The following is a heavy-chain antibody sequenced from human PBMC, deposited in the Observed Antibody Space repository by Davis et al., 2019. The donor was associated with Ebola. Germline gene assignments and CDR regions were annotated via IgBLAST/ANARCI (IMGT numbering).Heavy chain of an antibody. V-gene: IGHV4-61*02. J-gene: IGHJ4*02. CDR1: GASVNSGSHY. D-gene: IGHD2-15*01. Sequence: PSETLSLTCSVSGASVNSGSHYWSWIRQPAGKGLEWIGRIYTSGRTNYNPSPKSRVTMSVDTSKNQFSLRLSSVTAADTAVYYCVRDGCPGGSCYCGDYWGQGTLVTVSS. CDR3: VRDGCPGGSCYCGDY. CDR2: IYTSGRT.